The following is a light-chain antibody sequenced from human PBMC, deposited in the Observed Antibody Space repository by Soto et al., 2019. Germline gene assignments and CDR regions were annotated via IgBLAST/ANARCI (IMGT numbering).Light chain of an antibody. CDR1: QNVNNR. CDR3: QHFNSWPLL. J-gene: IGKJ1*01. V-gene: IGKV3-15*01. Sequence: ELVMTHSPAMLSVSPGERATLSCRASQNVNNRLAWYQQKAGQPPRLLIYGASTRATGIPARFSGSGSGTEFTLTISSLQSEDFAVYYCQHFNSWPLLFGQGTKVDIK. CDR2: GAS.